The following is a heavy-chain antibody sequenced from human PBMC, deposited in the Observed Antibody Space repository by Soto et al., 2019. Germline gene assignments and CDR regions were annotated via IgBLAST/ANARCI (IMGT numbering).Heavy chain of an antibody. CDR2: INHSGST. CDR1: GGSFSGYY. V-gene: IGHV4-34*01. CDR3: ATQKRITMVRGASYYYMDV. D-gene: IGHD3-10*01. J-gene: IGHJ6*03. Sequence: PSETLSLTCAVYGGSFSGYYWSWIRQPPGKGLEWIGEINHSGSTNYNPSLKSRVTISVDTSKNQFSLKLSSVTAADTAVYYCATQKRITMVRGASYYYMDVWGKGTTVTVSS.